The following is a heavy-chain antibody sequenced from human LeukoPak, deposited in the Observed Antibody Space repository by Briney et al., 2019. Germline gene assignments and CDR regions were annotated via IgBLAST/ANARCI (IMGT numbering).Heavy chain of an antibody. V-gene: IGHV3-74*01. CDR3: AMGYTIMTI. D-gene: IGHD5-24*01. Sequence: GGSLRLSCAASGFTFSSYWMHWVRQAPGKGLVWVSRINSDGSSTSYADSVKGRFAISRGNSKNSLYLQMNSLRAEDTAVYYCAMGYTIMTIGGQGTLVTVSS. J-gene: IGHJ4*02. CDR2: INSDGSST. CDR1: GFTFSSYW.